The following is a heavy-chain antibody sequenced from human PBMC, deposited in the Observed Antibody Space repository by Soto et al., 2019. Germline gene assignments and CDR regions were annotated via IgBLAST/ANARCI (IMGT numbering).Heavy chain of an antibody. CDR1: GYTFTSYG. D-gene: IGHD3-22*01. CDR3: ARGLYYYHRSGYLFDL. J-gene: IGHJ5*02. Sequence: ASVKVSCKASGYTFTSYGISWVRQAPGQGLEWMGWISAYNGNTNYAQKLQGRVTMTTDTSTSTAYMELRSLRSDDTAVYYCARGLYYYHRSGYLFDLWGQGTLVTGSS. V-gene: IGHV1-18*04. CDR2: ISAYNGNT.